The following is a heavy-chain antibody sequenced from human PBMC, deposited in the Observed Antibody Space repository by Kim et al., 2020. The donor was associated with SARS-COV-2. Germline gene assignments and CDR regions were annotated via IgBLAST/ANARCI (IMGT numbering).Heavy chain of an antibody. J-gene: IGHJ6*01. D-gene: IGHD2-2*01. CDR3: AKDSDCRYTSCYAVSYYYYGRYA. CDR1: GFTFSSYD. Sequence: GGSLRLSCAASGFTFSSYDMSWVRQAPGKGLEWVAVISCSGSTTYYADSVKGRFTISRDNSKNTLYLQMNSLRAEDTAVYYCAKDSDCRYTSCYAVSYYYYGRYAWGQGATVT. V-gene: IGHV3-30*18. CDR2: ISCSGSTT.